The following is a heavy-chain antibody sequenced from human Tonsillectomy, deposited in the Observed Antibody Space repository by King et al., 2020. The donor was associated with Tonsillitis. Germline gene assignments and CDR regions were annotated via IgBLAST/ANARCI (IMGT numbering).Heavy chain of an antibody. Sequence: LQLQESGPGLVKPSETLSLTCTVSGGSISSSSYYWGWIRQPPGKGLEWIGSIYYSGSTYYNPSLKSRVTISVDTSKNQFSLKLSSVTAADTAVYYCARSFLGDFVLMVYAIISPFDYWGQGTLVTVSS. V-gene: IGHV4-39*01. D-gene: IGHD2-8*01. CDR1: GGSISSSSYY. CDR3: ARSFLGDFVLMVYAIISPFDY. J-gene: IGHJ4*02. CDR2: IYYSGST.